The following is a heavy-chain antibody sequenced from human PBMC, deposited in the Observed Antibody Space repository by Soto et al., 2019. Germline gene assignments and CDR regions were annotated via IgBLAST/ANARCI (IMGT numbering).Heavy chain of an antibody. D-gene: IGHD2-2*01. CDR1: GFTFSSYS. CDR2: ISSSSSYI. Sequence: GGSLRLPCAASGFTFSSYSMNWVRQAPGKGLEWVSSISSSSSYIYYADSVKGRFTISRDNAKNSLYLQMNSLRAEDTAVYYCARLDQLLLGGAFDIWGQGTMVTVSS. CDR3: ARLDQLLLGGAFDI. J-gene: IGHJ3*02. V-gene: IGHV3-21*01.